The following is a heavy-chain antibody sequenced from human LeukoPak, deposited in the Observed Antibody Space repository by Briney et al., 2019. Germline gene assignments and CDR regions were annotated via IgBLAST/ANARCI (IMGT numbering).Heavy chain of an antibody. CDR3: AKGKSFYDFWSGSFDY. Sequence: GGSLRLSCAASGFTFSSYAMHWVRQAPGKGLEGVAFIRYDGSDENYADSVKGRFTISRDNSKNTLYLQMNSLRPEDTAVYYCAKGKSFYDFWSGSFDYWGQGTLVTVSS. D-gene: IGHD3-3*01. V-gene: IGHV3-30*02. CDR2: IRYDGSDE. J-gene: IGHJ4*02. CDR1: GFTFSSYA.